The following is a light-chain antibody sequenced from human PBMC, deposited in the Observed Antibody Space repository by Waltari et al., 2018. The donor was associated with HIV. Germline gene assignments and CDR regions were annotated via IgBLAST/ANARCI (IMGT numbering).Light chain of an antibody. J-gene: IGKJ2*01. CDR2: GAS. Sequence: EIVMTQSPATLSVSPGERATLSCRASQSVSSNLAWYQHKPGQAPRLLIYGASTRATGIPARCSGSGSGTEFTLTISSLQSEDFAVYYCQQYNNWPPLYTFGQGTKLEIK. V-gene: IGKV3-15*01. CDR1: QSVSSN. CDR3: QQYNNWPPLYT.